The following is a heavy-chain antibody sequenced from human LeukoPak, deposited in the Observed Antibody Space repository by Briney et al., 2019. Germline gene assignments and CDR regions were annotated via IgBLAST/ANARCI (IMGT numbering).Heavy chain of an antibody. Sequence: PSETLSLTCTVSGGSISSSSAYWGWIRQPPGKGLEWIGSIYYSKNTYYNPSLKTRVTISVDTSKNQFSLRVSCVTAADTAVYYCARHLNNCGDDCYIFDYWGQGTLVTVSS. V-gene: IGHV4-39*01. CDR3: ARHLNNCGDDCYIFDY. D-gene: IGHD2-21*01. CDR2: IYYSKNT. CDR1: GGSISSSSAY. J-gene: IGHJ4*02.